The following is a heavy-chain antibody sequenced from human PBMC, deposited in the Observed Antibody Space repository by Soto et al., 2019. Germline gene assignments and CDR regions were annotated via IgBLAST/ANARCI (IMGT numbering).Heavy chain of an antibody. CDR3: AKVKYIIIWYVFHH. V-gene: IGHV3-23*01. Sequence: RQAPGKGLEWVSVISGSDDSTYYADSVTGRYTISRDNSKNKLWLQMNSLRVEDTAVYYCAKVKYIIIWYVFHHCRHGPLFTVSS. J-gene: IGHJ4*01. D-gene: IGHD3-3*02. CDR2: ISGSDDST.